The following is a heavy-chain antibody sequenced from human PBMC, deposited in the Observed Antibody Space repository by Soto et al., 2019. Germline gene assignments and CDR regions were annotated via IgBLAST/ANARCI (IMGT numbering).Heavy chain of an antibody. Sequence: PGGSLRLSCAASGFTFSSYAMSWVRQAPGKGLEWVSAISGSGGSTYYADSVKGRFTISRDNSKNTLYLQMNSLRAEDTAVYYCAQTDLLYYYYGMDVWGQGTTVTVSS. CDR3: AQTDLLYYYYGMDV. CDR2: ISGSGGST. J-gene: IGHJ6*02. V-gene: IGHV3-23*01. D-gene: IGHD3-3*01. CDR1: GFTFSSYA.